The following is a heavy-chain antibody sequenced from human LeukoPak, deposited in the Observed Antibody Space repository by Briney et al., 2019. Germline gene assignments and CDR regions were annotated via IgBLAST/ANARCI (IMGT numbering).Heavy chain of an antibody. CDR3: ARDHSNYAYFQH. CDR1: GFTFSSYA. D-gene: IGHD4-11*01. J-gene: IGHJ1*01. V-gene: IGHV3-23*01. CDR2: ISGSGGST. Sequence: GSLRLSCAASGFTFSSYAMSWVRQAPGKGLEWVSAISGSGGSTYYADSVKGRFTISRDNSKDTLYLQMNSLRAEDTAVYFCARDHSNYAYFQHXXXXXLVTVSS.